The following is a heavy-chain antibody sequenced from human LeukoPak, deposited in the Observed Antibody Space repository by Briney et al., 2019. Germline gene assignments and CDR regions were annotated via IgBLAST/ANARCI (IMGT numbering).Heavy chain of an antibody. CDR3: ARGLSRGFDN. Sequence: PSETLSLTCAVYGGSFSGYYWSWIRQPPGKGLEWIGEINHSGSTNYNPSLKSRVTISVDTSKNQFSLKLSSVTAADTAVYFCARGLSRGFDNWGQGTLVTVSS. V-gene: IGHV4-34*01. CDR2: INHSGST. J-gene: IGHJ4*02. CDR1: GGSFSGYY.